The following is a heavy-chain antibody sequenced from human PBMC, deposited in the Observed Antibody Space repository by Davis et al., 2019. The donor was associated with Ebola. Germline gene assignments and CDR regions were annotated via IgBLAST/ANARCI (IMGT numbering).Heavy chain of an antibody. J-gene: IGHJ6*02. Sequence: GESLKISCAASGFTFNSLEMNWVRRAPGKGLEWLSYISSSGTTTYYADSVEGRFTISRDNAKNSLYLQMNSLRAEDTAIYYCARRGRMDVWGRGTTVTVSS. CDR3: ARRGRMDV. V-gene: IGHV3-48*03. D-gene: IGHD3-16*01. CDR1: GFTFNSLE. CDR2: ISSSGTTT.